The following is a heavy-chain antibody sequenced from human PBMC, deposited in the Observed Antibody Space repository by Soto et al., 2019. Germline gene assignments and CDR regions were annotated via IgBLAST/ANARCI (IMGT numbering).Heavy chain of an antibody. CDR3: ATDQYYDILTGYPRFDY. Sequence: GASVKVSCKVSGYTLTELSMHWVRQAPGKGLEWMGGFDPEDGETIYAQKFQGRVTMTEDTSTDTAYMELSSLRSEDTAVYYCATDQYYDILTGYPRFDYWGQGTLVTVSS. J-gene: IGHJ4*02. V-gene: IGHV1-24*01. CDR2: FDPEDGET. CDR1: GYTLTELS. D-gene: IGHD3-9*01.